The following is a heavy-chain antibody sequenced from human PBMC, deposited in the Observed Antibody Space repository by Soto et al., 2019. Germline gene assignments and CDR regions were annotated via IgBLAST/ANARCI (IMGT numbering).Heavy chain of an antibody. CDR3: ARDPQKDLRFFDWLLYYFDH. CDR2: ISAYNGDT. J-gene: IGHJ4*02. Sequence: ASVKVSCKASGYTFADYGISWVRQAPGQGLEWMGWISAYNGDTNYARKLQGRVTMTTDSPTSTAYMELRSLRSDDTAVYYCARDPQKDLRFFDWLLYYFDHWGQGTLVTVSS. CDR1: GYTFADYG. V-gene: IGHV1-18*01. D-gene: IGHD3-9*01.